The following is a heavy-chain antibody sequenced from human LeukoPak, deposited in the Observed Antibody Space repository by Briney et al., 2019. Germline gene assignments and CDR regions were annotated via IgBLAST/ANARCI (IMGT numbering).Heavy chain of an antibody. CDR1: GYSISSGYY. CDR3: ARPVPGWYFDY. CDR2: IYHSGST. J-gene: IGHJ4*02. V-gene: IGHV4-38-2*01. Sequence: SETLSLXCAVSGYSISSGYYWGWIRQPPGMGLEWIGSIYHSGSTYYNPSLKSRVTISVDTSKNQFSLKLSSVTAADTAVYYCARPVPGWYFDYWGQGTLVTVSS. D-gene: IGHD2-15*01.